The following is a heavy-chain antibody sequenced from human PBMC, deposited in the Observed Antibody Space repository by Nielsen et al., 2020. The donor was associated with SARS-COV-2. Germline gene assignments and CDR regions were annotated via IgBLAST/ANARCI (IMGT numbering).Heavy chain of an antibody. CDR1: GFTFGSHA. V-gene: IGHV3-30*04. Sequence: GGSLRLSCAASGFTFGSHAMHWVRQAPGKGLDWLTIISFDGSNEHYADSVKGRFTISRDNSKDTLYLHLNSLRPEDTAVYFCARETIDFDSSFVDKWGQGTLVTVSP. J-gene: IGHJ4*02. D-gene: IGHD6-6*01. CDR3: ARETIDFDSSFVDK. CDR2: ISFDGSNE.